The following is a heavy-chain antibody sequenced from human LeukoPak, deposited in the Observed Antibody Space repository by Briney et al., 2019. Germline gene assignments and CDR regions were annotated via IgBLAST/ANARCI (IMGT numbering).Heavy chain of an antibody. J-gene: IGHJ4*02. CDR1: GFTFSSYS. Sequence: GGSLRLSCAASGFTFSSYSKNWVRQAPGKGLEWLSSISSSSSYIYYADSVKGRFTISRDNAKNSLYLQMNSLRAEDTAVYYCARDSPYYYDSSGPGDYWGQGTLVTVSS. CDR2: ISSSSSYI. D-gene: IGHD3-22*01. CDR3: ARDSPYYYDSSGPGDY. V-gene: IGHV3-21*01.